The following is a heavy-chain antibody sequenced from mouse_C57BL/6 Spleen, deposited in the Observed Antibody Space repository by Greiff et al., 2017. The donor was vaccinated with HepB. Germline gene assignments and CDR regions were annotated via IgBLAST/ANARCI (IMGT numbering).Heavy chain of an antibody. CDR1: GYTFTSYW. D-gene: IGHD2-4*01. CDR3: ARWDDYDEGAWFAY. J-gene: IGHJ3*01. V-gene: IGHV1-55*01. CDR2: IYPGSGST. Sequence: VKLQQPGAELVKPGASVKMSCKASGYTFTSYWITWVKQRPGQGLEWIGDIYPGSGSTNYNEKFKSKATLTVDTSSSTAYMQLSSLTSEDSAVYYCARWDDYDEGAWFAYWGQGTLVTVSA.